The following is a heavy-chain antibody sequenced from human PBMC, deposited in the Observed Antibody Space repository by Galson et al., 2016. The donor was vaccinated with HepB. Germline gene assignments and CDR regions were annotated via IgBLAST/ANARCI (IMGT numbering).Heavy chain of an antibody. Sequence: QSGAEVKKPGESLKISCKTSGFSFATHWIAWVRQMPGKGLEWMGIIYAGASETRYSPPFQGQVTISVDKSTAVAYLQWNSLKASDSAMYYCTRQRRNYGMDVWGQGTTVTVSS. V-gene: IGHV5-51*01. CDR3: TRQRRNYGMDV. CDR2: IYAGASET. J-gene: IGHJ6*02. D-gene: IGHD1-1*01. CDR1: GFSFATHW.